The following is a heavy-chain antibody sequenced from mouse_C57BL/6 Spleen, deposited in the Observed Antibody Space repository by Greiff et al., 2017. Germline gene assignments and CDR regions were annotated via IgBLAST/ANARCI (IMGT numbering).Heavy chain of an antibody. CDR2: IYPGNSDT. V-gene: IGHV1-5*01. CDR3: TSITTVVCYFDY. CDR1: GYTFTSYW. D-gene: IGHD1-1*01. J-gene: IGHJ2*01. Sequence: EVQLQQSGTVLARPGASVKMSCKTSGYTFTSYWTHWVKQRPGQGLEWIGAIYPGNSDTSYNQKFKGKAKLTAVTSASTAYMELSSLTNEDSAVYYCTSITTVVCYFDYWGQGTTLTVSS.